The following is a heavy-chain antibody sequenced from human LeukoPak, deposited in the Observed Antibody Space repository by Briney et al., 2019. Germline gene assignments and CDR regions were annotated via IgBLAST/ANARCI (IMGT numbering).Heavy chain of an antibody. CDR3: ARDKFGGYGDNWFDP. V-gene: IGHV1-69*05. CDR2: IIPIFGTA. D-gene: IGHD5-12*01. Sequence: ASVKVSCKASGGTFSSYAISLVRQAPGQGLEWMGRIIPIFGTANYAQKFQGRVTITTDESTSTAYMELSSPRSEDTAVYYRARDKFGGYGDNWFDPWGQGTLVTVSS. J-gene: IGHJ5*02. CDR1: GGTFSSYA.